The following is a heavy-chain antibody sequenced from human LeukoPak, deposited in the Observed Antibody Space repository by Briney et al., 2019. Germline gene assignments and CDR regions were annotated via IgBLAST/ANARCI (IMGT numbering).Heavy chain of an antibody. Sequence: GGSLRLSRAASGFSFSSYTMHWVRQAPGKGLEYVSAISSSGGSTYYVNSVKGRFTISRDNSKNTLYLQMGSLRAEDMAVYYCARRGSYSAEYFQHWGQGTLVTVSS. V-gene: IGHV3-64*01. CDR2: ISSSGGST. D-gene: IGHD1-26*01. CDR1: GFSFSSYT. J-gene: IGHJ1*01. CDR3: ARRGSYSAEYFQH.